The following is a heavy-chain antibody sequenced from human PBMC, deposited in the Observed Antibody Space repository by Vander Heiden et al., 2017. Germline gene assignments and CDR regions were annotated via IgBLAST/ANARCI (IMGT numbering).Heavy chain of an antibody. CDR3: STAPYGSGSYFWY. D-gene: IGHD3-10*01. CDR1: GFTFTNAW. Sequence: EVQLVESGGGLVKHGGSLRLSCAASGFTFTNAWMIWVRQAPGKGLEWVGRIKSKPDGGTTDYAASVKGRFTISRDDSKDTLYLEMNGLKTEDTAVYYCSTAPYGSGSYFWYWGQGTLVTVSS. J-gene: IGHJ4*02. V-gene: IGHV3-15*01. CDR2: IKSKPDGGTT.